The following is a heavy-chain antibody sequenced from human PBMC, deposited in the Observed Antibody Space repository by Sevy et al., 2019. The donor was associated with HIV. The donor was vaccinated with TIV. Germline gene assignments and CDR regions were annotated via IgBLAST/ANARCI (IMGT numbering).Heavy chain of an antibody. J-gene: IGHJ6*02. CDR2: ISSSSSTI. CDR3: VRVPSTGRYGMDV. V-gene: IGHV3-48*01. CDR1: GFTFSSYS. Sequence: GGSLRLSCAASGFTFSSYSMNWVRQAPGKGLEWVSYISSSSSTIYYADSVKGRITISRDNAKNSLYLQMSSLRADDTALYYCVRVPSTGRYGMDVWGQGTTVTVSS. D-gene: IGHD3-10*01.